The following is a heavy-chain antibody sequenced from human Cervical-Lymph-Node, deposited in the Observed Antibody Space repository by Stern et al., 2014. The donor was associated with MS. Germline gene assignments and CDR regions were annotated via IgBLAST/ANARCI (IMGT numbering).Heavy chain of an antibody. Sequence: VQLVESGAEVTKPGASVKVSCKASGDTFASYPIRWVRQAPGQGPEWMGMVIPNDGSPTSAQTFKGSVTMTSDTSTRTVYMGLISLKAEDTAMYFCANPFPYAIWGQGTRVTVSS. CDR1: GDTFASYP. J-gene: IGHJ1*01. V-gene: IGHV1-46*03. CDR2: VIPNDGSP. CDR3: ANPFPYAI. D-gene: IGHD2/OR15-2a*01.